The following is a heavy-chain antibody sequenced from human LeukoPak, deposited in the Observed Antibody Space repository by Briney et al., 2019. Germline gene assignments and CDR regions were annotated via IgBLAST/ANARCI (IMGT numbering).Heavy chain of an antibody. J-gene: IGHJ4*02. Sequence: SETLSLTCAVYGGSFSGYYWSWIRQPPGKGLEWIGEINHSGSTNYNPSLKSRVTISVDTSKNQFSLKLSSVTAADTAVYYCASPQGGDYDTLDYWGQGTLVTVSS. CDR3: ASPQGGDYDTLDY. CDR2: INHSGST. D-gene: IGHD4-17*01. V-gene: IGHV4-34*01. CDR1: GGSFSGYY.